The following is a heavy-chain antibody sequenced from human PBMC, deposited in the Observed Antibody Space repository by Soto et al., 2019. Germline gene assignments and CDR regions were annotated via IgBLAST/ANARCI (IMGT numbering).Heavy chain of an antibody. CDR3: ARDLSWGSNWYYYMDV. D-gene: IGHD7-27*01. Sequence: PGGSLRLSCAASGFTFSSYSMNWVRQAPGKGLEWVSYISSSSSYIDYADSVKGRFTISRDNAKNPLYLQMNSLRAEDTAVYYCARDLSWGSNWYYYMDVWGKGTTVTVSS. CDR1: GFTFSSYS. J-gene: IGHJ6*03. V-gene: IGHV3-21*01. CDR2: ISSSSSYI.